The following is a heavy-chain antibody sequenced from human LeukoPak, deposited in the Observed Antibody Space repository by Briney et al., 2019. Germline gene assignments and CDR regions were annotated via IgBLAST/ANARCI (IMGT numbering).Heavy chain of an antibody. Sequence: ASVKVSCKTSGYTFSDFYIYWVRQAPGQGLEWMGWVNPDSGGTNYQQKFQGRVTMTRDTSTSTVYMELNSLTSDDTAVYYCARGNYYGSGSLFYGWGQGTLVSVSS. CDR1: GYTFSDFY. CDR3: ARGNYYGSGSLFYG. J-gene: IGHJ4*02. V-gene: IGHV1-2*02. CDR2: VNPDSGGT. D-gene: IGHD3-10*01.